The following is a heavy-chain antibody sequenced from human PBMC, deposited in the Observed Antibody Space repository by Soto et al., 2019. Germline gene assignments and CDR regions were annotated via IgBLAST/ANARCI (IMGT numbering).Heavy chain of an antibody. CDR2: IYYSGST. Sequence: SETLSLTCTVPGGSISGSSYYWGWIRQPPGKGLEWIGSIYYSGSTYYNPSLKSRVTISVDTSKNQFSLKLSSVTAADTAVYYCARDTVTPPYYYYYYGMDVWGQGTTVTVSS. V-gene: IGHV4-39*01. CDR1: GGSISGSSYY. D-gene: IGHD4-4*01. J-gene: IGHJ6*02. CDR3: ARDTVTPPYYYYYYGMDV.